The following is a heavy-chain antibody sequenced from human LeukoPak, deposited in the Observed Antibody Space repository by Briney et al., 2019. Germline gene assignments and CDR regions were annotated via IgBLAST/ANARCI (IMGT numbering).Heavy chain of an antibody. V-gene: IGHV1-2*02. CDR1: GYTFTGYY. Sequence: ASVKVSCKASGYTFTGYYMHWVRQAPGQGLEWMGWINPNSGGTNYAQKFQGRVTMTRDTSISTAYMELSRLRSDDTAVYYCAACIAVAEWFDPWGQGTLVTVPS. CDR2: INPNSGGT. J-gene: IGHJ5*02. D-gene: IGHD6-19*01. CDR3: AACIAVAEWFDP.